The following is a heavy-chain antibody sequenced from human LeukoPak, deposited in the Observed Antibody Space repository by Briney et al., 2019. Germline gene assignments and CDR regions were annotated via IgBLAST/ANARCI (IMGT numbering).Heavy chain of an antibody. V-gene: IGHV1-69*02. D-gene: IGHD3-22*01. Sequence: SVKVSCKASGGTFSSYTISWVRQAPGQGLEWMGRIIPILGIANYAQKFQGRVTITADKSTSTAYMELSSLRSEDTAVYYCANSEWLLLRTLTRVDYWGQGTLVTVSS. CDR3: ANSEWLLLRTLTRVDY. J-gene: IGHJ4*02. CDR2: IIPILGIA. CDR1: GGTFSSYT.